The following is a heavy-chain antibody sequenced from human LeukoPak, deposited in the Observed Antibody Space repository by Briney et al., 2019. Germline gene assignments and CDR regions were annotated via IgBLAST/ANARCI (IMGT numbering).Heavy chain of an antibody. CDR2: ISYDGSNK. J-gene: IGHJ4*02. Sequence: GGSLGLSCAASGFTFSSYGMHWVRQAPGKGLEWVAVISYDGSNKYYADSVKGRFTISRDNSKNTLYLQMNSLRAEDTAVYYCARDRSGSPDYWGQGTLVTVSS. V-gene: IGHV3-30*03. CDR3: ARDRSGSPDY. CDR1: GFTFSSYG. D-gene: IGHD1-26*01.